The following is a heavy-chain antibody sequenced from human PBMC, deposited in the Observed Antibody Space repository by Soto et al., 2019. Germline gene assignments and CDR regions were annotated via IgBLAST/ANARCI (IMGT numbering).Heavy chain of an antibody. D-gene: IGHD4-17*01. J-gene: IGHJ4*02. CDR3: ARRYGYYFDY. CDR2: IYYSGST. V-gene: IGHV4-59*08. CDR1: GGCISRYY. Sequence: SLTLSLTRTFSGGCISRYYSNLIRQPPGKGLEWIGYIYYSGSTNYNPSLKSRVTISVDTSKNQLSLKLSSVTAADTAVYYCARRYGYYFDYWGQGTLVTVSS.